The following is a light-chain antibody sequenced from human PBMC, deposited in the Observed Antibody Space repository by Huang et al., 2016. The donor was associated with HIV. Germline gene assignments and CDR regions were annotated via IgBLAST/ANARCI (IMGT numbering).Light chain of an antibody. Sequence: IVRTQSPATLAWYPGARVTLACRASQSVGNYIAWYQQHPGQSPKLRIYDTSTRATGTPVRFSGSGSGTDFTLTISSLESEDFAVYYCQQRSIGVTFGGGTKVQVK. CDR3: QQRSIGVT. V-gene: IGKV3-11*01. CDR2: DTS. CDR1: QSVGNY. J-gene: IGKJ4*01.